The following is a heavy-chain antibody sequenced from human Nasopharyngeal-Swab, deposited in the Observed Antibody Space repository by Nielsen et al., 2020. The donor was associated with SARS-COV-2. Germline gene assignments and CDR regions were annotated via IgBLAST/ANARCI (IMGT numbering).Heavy chain of an antibody. CDR1: GFTFSDYY. D-gene: IGHD1-26*01. V-gene: IGHV3-11*01. J-gene: IGHJ4*02. CDR2: ISSSGSTI. Sequence: GESLKISCAASGFTFSDYYMSWIRQAPGKGLEWVSYISSSGSTIYYVDSVKGRFTISRDNAKNSLYLQMNSLRAEDTAVYYCARAREKVGATNYWGQGTLVTVSS. CDR3: ARAREKVGATNY.